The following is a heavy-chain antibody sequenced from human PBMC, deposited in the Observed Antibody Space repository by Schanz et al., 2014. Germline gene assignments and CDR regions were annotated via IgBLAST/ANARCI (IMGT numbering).Heavy chain of an antibody. CDR2: INPNSGGT. CDR1: GHPFTAYY. Sequence: QVQLVQSGAEVKKPGASVKVSCKASGHPFTAYYMHWVRQAPGQGLEWMGRINPNSGGTNYAENFQGRVTMTRDTSTSTAYMELSRLRSDDTAVYYCARAGQDFEYSSLSPIWYFDLWGRGTLVTVSS. CDR3: ARAGQDFEYSSLSPIWYFDL. V-gene: IGHV1-2*06. J-gene: IGHJ2*01. D-gene: IGHD6-6*01.